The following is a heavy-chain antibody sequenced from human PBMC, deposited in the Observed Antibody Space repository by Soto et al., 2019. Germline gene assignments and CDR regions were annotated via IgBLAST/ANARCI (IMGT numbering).Heavy chain of an antibody. CDR3: ARDHLILPAHDFFYGSDV. D-gene: IGHD2-21*02. Sequence: LRLSCEVSGFTFSMYSMIWVRQIPGKGLEWVAKIPQDGVDGHYADSVKGRFIISRDNDKNSLHLQLNNLRAEDTAVYYCARDHLILPAHDFFYGSDVWGRGATVTVSS. V-gene: IGHV3-7*03. CDR2: IPQDGVDG. J-gene: IGHJ6*02. CDR1: GFTFSMYS.